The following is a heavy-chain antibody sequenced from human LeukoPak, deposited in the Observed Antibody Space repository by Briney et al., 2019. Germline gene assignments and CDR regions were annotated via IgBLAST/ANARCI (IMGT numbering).Heavy chain of an antibody. CDR3: ARATAYYCIDY. D-gene: IGHD2-21*01. CDR1: GGSISTSY. V-gene: IGHV4-59*01. J-gene: IGHJ4*02. CDR2: IHYSGST. Sequence: SETLSLTCIVSGGSISTSYWSWIRQPPGKELEWIGYIHYSGSTNYNPSLKSRVTLSVDTSKNQFSLNLSSVTAADTAVYYCARATAYYCIDYWGQGTLVTVSS.